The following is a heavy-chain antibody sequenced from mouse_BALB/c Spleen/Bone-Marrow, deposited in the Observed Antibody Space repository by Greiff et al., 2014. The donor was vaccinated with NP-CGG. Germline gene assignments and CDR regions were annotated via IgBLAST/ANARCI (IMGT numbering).Heavy chain of an antibody. CDR1: GFSLTSYG. J-gene: IGHJ4*01. CDR3: ARDPRTGTGAMVY. D-gene: IGHD4-1*01. Sequence: QVQLKESGPGLVAPSQSLSITCTVSGFSLTSYGVNWVRQPPGKGLEWLGVIWAGGSTNYNLALMSRLSISKDNSKSQVFLKMNSLQTDDTAMYYCARDPRTGTGAMVYWGQGTSVTVSS. CDR2: IWAGGST. V-gene: IGHV2-9*02.